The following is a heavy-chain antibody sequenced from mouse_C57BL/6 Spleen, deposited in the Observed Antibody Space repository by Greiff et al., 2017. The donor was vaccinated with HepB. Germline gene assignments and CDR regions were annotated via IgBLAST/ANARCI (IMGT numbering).Heavy chain of an antibody. D-gene: IGHD4-1*01. Sequence: EVKLQQSGPELVKPGASVKISCKASGYTFTDYYMNWVKQSHGKSLEWIGDINPNNGGTSYNQKFKGKATLTVDKSSSTAYMELRSLTSEDSAVYYCARGRTLGRHFDYWGQGTTLTVSS. CDR1: GYTFTDYY. V-gene: IGHV1-26*01. J-gene: IGHJ2*01. CDR3: ARGRTLGRHFDY. CDR2: INPNNGGT.